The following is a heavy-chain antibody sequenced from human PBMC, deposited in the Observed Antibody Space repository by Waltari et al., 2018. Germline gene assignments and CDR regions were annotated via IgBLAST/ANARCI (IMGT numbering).Heavy chain of an antibody. D-gene: IGHD4-17*01. CDR2: IWYDGSNK. CDR1: GFTFSSYG. CDR3: AREAYGDRHFDY. Sequence: QVQLVESGGGVVQPGRSLRLSCAASGFTFSSYGMHWVRQAPGKGLEWVAVIWYDGSNKYYADSVKGRFTISRDNSKNTLYLQRNSLRAEDTAVYYCAREAYGDRHFDYWGQGTLVTVSS. V-gene: IGHV3-33*01. J-gene: IGHJ4*02.